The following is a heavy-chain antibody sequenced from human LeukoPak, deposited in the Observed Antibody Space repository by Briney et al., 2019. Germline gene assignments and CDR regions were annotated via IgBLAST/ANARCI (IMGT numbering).Heavy chain of an antibody. CDR2: ISGSDGST. CDR1: GFTFSSYG. J-gene: IGHJ6*03. D-gene: IGHD3-22*01. Sequence: GGTLRLSCAASGFTFSSYGMSWVRQAPGKGLEWVSAISGSDGSTYYADSVKGRFTISRDNSKNTLYLQMNSLRAEDTAVYYCARYVRDYDSSGYYDNGYYYYYMDVWGKGTTVTISS. V-gene: IGHV3-23*01. CDR3: ARYVRDYDSSGYYDNGYYYYYMDV.